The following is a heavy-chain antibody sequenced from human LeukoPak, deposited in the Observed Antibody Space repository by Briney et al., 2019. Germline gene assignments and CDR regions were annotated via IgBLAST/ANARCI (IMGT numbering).Heavy chain of an antibody. V-gene: IGHV3-23*01. CDR2: ISGSGGST. CDR1: GFTFSSYA. J-gene: IGHJ4*02. D-gene: IGHD2-2*01. CDR3: AKVSSVPAAARLDPDRPGYFDY. Sequence: GGSLRLSCAASGFTFSSYAMSWVRQAPGEGLEWVSAISGSGGSTYYADSVKGRFTISRDNSKNTLYLQMNSLRAEDTAVYYCAKVSSVPAAARLDPDRPGYFDYWGQGTLVTVSS.